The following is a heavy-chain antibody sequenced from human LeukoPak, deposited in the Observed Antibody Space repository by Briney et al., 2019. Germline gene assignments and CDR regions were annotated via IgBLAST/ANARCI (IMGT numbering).Heavy chain of an antibody. CDR3: ATYTHWVAGDV. J-gene: IGHJ6*02. CDR1: GFTFSSYA. Sequence: GGSLRLSCAASGFTFSSYAMSWVRQAPGKGLEWVANMNQDGSEKDYVDSVRGRFTISRDNARNSLYLQMGSLRAEDTAVYYCATYTHWVAGDVWGQGTTVTVSS. D-gene: IGHD3-16*01. V-gene: IGHV3-7*01. CDR2: MNQDGSEK.